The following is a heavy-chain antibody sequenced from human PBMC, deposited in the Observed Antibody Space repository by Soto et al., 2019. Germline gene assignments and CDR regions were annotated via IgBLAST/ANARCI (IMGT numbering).Heavy chain of an antibody. CDR2: INMDGSST. V-gene: IGHV3-74*01. CDR1: GFTFSSDW. Sequence: PVGSLRLSCAASGFTFSSDWMHWVRQAAGKGLVWVSRINMDGSSTNYADSVKGRFTISRDNAKNTLYLQMNSLRADDTAVYYCARGPRGLYGNDYWGQGALVTVSS. J-gene: IGHJ4*02. D-gene: IGHD4-4*01. CDR3: ARGPRGLYGNDY.